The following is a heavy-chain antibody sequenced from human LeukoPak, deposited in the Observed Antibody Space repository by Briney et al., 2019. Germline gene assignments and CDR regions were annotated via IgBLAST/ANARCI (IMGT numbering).Heavy chain of an antibody. D-gene: IGHD1-1*01. V-gene: IGHV5-51*01. J-gene: IGHJ4*02. CDR1: GYSFTTYW. Sequence: PGESLKISCKGSGYSFTTYWIGWVRQMPGKGLEWMGIIYPGDSDTRYSPSFRGQVTISADKSINTAYLQWSGLKASDTAMYYCARQGTPNTADYWGQGTLVTVSS. CDR3: ARQGTPNTADY. CDR2: IYPGDSDT.